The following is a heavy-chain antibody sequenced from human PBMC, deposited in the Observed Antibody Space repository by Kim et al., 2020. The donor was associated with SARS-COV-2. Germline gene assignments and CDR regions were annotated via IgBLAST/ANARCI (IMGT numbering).Heavy chain of an antibody. J-gene: IGHJ6*02. Sequence: GESLQISCEGSGYGFATYWIAWVRQMPGRGLEWMGIIYPGDSETIYSPSFQGQVTISADVSLRAAYLQWTSLKASDTAMYFCARHGGTGSLGYYYYGLNVWGQGTTVTVSS. CDR2: IYPGDSET. CDR1: GYGFATYW. V-gene: IGHV5-51*01. CDR3: ARHGGTGSLGYYYYGLNV. D-gene: IGHD1-26*01.